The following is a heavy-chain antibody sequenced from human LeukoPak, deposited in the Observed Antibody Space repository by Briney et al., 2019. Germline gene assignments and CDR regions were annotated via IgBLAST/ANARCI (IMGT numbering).Heavy chain of an antibody. D-gene: IGHD4-17*01. V-gene: IGHV4-4*02. J-gene: IGHJ4*02. CDR1: GVSISSSNW. Sequence: PSGTLSLTWAVSGVSISSSNWGSWVRQPPGRGLEWIGEIYHSGSTNYNPSLKSRVTISVDKSKNQFSLKLSSVTAADTAVYYCARLETTVSPGEGYWGQGTLVTVSS. CDR2: IYHSGST. CDR3: ARLETTVSPGEGY.